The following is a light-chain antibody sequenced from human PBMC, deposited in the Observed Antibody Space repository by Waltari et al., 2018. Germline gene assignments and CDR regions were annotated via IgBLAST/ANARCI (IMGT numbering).Light chain of an antibody. CDR2: GVS. CDR3: QYYNNYELT. CDR1: QRITHW. V-gene: IGKV1-5*03. J-gene: IGKJ4*01. Sequence: DIQMTQSPSTLSVSVGDRVTITCLPSQRITHWLAWYQQKSGMAPKLLIYGVSTLESGVPSRFSGSGSGAEFTLTISSLQPDDFATYYCQYYNNYELTFGGGTKVEIK.